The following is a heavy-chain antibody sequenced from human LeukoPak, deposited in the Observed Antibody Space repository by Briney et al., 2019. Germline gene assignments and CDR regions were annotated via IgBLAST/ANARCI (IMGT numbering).Heavy chain of an antibody. Sequence: SVKVSCKASGGTFSSYAISWVRQAPGQGLEWMGRIIPILGIANYAQKFQGRVTITADKSTSTAYMELSSLRSEDTTVYYCARLIPSGAFEIWGQGTMVTVSS. CDR3: ARLIPSGAFEI. CDR2: IIPILGIA. D-gene: IGHD2-21*01. J-gene: IGHJ3*02. V-gene: IGHV1-69*04. CDR1: GGTFSSYA.